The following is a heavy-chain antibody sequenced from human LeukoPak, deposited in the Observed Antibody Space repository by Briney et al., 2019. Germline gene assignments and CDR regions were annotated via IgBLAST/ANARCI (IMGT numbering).Heavy chain of an antibody. Sequence: GGSLRLSCAASGFTFSSYWMSWVRQAPGKGLEWVANIKQDGSEKYYVDSVKGRFTISRDNAKNSLYLQMNSLRAEDTAVYYCARGSGGWPNIFDYWGQGTLVTVSS. CDR2: IKQDGSEK. CDR3: ARGSGGWPNIFDY. CDR1: GFTFSSYW. J-gene: IGHJ4*02. D-gene: IGHD6-25*01. V-gene: IGHV3-7*01.